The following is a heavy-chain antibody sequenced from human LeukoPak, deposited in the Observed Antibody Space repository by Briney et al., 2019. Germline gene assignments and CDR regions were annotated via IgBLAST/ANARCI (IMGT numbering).Heavy chain of an antibody. CDR1: GFTVSSNY. J-gene: IGHJ4*02. CDR2: IYSGGST. CDR3: AREGSIAAAGRGDYYFDY. V-gene: IGHV3-66*01. Sequence: GGSLRLSCAASGFTVSSNYMSWVRPAPGKGLEWVSVIYSGGSTYYADSVKGSFPISRDNSKNALYLQMNSLRAEDTAVYYCAREGSIAAAGRGDYYFDYWGQGTLVTVSS. D-gene: IGHD6-13*01.